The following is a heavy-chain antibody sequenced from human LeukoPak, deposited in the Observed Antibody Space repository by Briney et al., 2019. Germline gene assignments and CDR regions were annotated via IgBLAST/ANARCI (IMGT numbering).Heavy chain of an antibody. CDR3: AREWNYYGSGIMDV. V-gene: IGHV3-7*01. J-gene: IGHJ6*04. CDR1: GFNFCSYW. CDR2: IKQDGGEK. Sequence: GALRTSCGAPGFNFCSYWVRWVRQAPGKGLGWGANIKQDGGEKYYVGSVKGRFTVSRDNAKNSLYLQMNSLRAEDTAVYYCAREWNYYGSGIMDVWGKGTTVTVSS. D-gene: IGHD3-10*01.